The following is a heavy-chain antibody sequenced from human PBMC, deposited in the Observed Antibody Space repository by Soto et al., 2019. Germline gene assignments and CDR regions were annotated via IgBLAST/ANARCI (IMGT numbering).Heavy chain of an antibody. J-gene: IGHJ6*02. CDR1: GFSLSTSGVG. CDR2: IYWDDDK. D-gene: IGHD2-21*02. Sequence: QITLKESGPTLVKPTQTLTLTCTFSGFSLSTSGVGVGWIRQPPGKALEWLALIYWDDDKRYSPSLRSRLTISKATSKNQVVLTMTNTDPVYTATYYCIQSRCGGDCLQSYASHYYYGMDVWGQGTTVTVSS. V-gene: IGHV2-5*02. CDR3: IQSRCGGDCLQSYASHYYYGMDV.